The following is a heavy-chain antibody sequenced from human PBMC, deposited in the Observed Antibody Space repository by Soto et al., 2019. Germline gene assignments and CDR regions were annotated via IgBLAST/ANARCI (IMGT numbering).Heavy chain of an antibody. CDR1: GGTFSSYA. J-gene: IGHJ5*02. CDR2: IIPIFGTA. CDR3: ASGYYDSSGYYH. D-gene: IGHD3-22*01. Sequence: ASVKVSCKASGGTFSSYAISWVRQAPGQGLEWMGGIIPIFGTANYAQKFQGRVTITADESTSTAYMELSSLRSEDTAVYYCASGYYDSSGYYHWGQGXLVTVYS. V-gene: IGHV1-69*13.